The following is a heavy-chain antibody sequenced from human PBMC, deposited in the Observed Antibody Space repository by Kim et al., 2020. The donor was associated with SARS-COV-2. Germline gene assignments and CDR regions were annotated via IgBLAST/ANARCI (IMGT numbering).Heavy chain of an antibody. CDR2: T. CDR3: VRVPQGGAIDY. V-gene: IGHV1-46*01. Sequence: TSYAQRCQVIVTLTRDTSTSTVYMELSSLRSADTAVYYCVRVPQGGAIDYWGQGTLVTVSS. J-gene: IGHJ4*02. D-gene: IGHD1-26*01.